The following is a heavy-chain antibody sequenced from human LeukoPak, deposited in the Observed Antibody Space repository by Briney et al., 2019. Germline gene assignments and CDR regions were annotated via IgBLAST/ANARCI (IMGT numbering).Heavy chain of an antibody. J-gene: IGHJ4*02. Sequence: GGSLRLSCGASGFILSGYWMSWVRQAPGKGLEWVANIKQDGSEENYVDSVKGRFTISRDNAKNSLYLQMNSLRAEDTAVYYCARNKWGDSWGQGTLVTVSS. CDR2: IKQDGSEE. D-gene: IGHD1-26*01. CDR3: ARNKWGDS. V-gene: IGHV3-7*01. CDR1: GFILSGYW.